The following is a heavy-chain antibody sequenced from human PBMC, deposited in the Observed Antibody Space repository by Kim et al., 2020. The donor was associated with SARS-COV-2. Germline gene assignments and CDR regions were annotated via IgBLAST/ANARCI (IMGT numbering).Heavy chain of an antibody. D-gene: IGHD6-13*01. Sequence: SETLSLTCTVSGGSISSGGYYWSWIRQHPGKGLEWIGYIYYSGSTYYNPSLKSRVTISVDTSKNQFSLKLSSVTAADTAVYYCARGRSSWYQDWGQGTLLTVSS. CDR3: ARGRSSWYQD. V-gene: IGHV4-31*03. CDR2: IYYSGST. CDR1: GGSISSGGYY. J-gene: IGHJ4*02.